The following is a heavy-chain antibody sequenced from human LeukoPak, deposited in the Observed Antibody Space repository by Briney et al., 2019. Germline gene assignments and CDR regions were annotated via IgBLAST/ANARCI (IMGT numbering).Heavy chain of an antibody. CDR3: ARSITIFGVVKYFQH. D-gene: IGHD3-3*01. J-gene: IGHJ1*01. Sequence: GGSLRLSCAASGFTFRSYWMHWVRQAPGKGLVWVSHINNDGRNTDYADSVKGRFTISRDNAKNTLHLQMNSLRAEDTAVYYCARSITIFGVVKYFQHWGQGTLVTVSS. V-gene: IGHV3-74*01. CDR1: GFTFRSYW. CDR2: INNDGRNT.